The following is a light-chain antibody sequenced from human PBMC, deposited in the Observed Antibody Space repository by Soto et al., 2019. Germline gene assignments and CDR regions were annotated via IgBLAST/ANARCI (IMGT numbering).Light chain of an antibody. CDR3: QQFNTSPWT. CDR1: QSVSIW. V-gene: IGKV1-5*03. J-gene: IGKJ1*01. Sequence: DIQMTQSPSTLSASEGDRVTISCRASQSVSIWLAWYQQKPGRDPKLLIYKSSILESGVPSRFSGSGSGTEFTLTISSLQPDDFATYYCQQFNTSPWTFGQGTKVDIK. CDR2: KSS.